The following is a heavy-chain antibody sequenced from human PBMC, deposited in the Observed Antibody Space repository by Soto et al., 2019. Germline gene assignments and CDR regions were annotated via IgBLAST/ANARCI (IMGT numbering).Heavy chain of an antibody. CDR2: INPSGGST. CDR3: ARTDVLRFLEWLPDY. CDR1: GYTFTSYY. D-gene: IGHD3-3*01. Sequence: QVQLVQSGAEVKKPGASVKVSCKASGYTFTSYYMHWVRQAPGQGLEWMGIINPSGGSTSYAQKFQGRVTMTRDTSTSTVYMELSSLRSEDTAVYYCARTDVLRFLEWLPDYRGQGTLVTVSS. J-gene: IGHJ4*02. V-gene: IGHV1-46*01.